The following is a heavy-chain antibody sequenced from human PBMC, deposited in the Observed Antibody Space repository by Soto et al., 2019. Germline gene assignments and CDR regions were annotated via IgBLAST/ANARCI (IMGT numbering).Heavy chain of an antibody. CDR3: VNGGCSGGSCYPWISWFDP. V-gene: IGHV4-59*08. J-gene: IGHJ5*02. CDR1: GGSISSNY. CDR2: IYYSGST. Sequence: QVQLQESGPGLVKPSETLSLTCTVSGGSISSNYWSWIRQPPGKGLEWIGYIYYSGSTKYNPSLKSRVIISVDTSKTQFSLKLSSVTAADTAVYYCVNGGCSGGSCYPWISWFDPWGQGTLVTVSS. D-gene: IGHD2-15*01.